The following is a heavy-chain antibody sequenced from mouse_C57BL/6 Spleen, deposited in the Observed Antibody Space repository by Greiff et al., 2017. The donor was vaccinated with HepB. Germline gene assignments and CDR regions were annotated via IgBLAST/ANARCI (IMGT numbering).Heavy chain of an antibody. CDR3: SREPGRDYAMDY. V-gene: IGHV5-16*01. J-gene: IGHJ4*01. D-gene: IGHD3-1*01. CDR1: GFTFSDYY. Sequence: EVQLVESEGGLVQPGSSMKLSCTASGFTFSDYYMAWVRQVPEKGLEWVANINYDGSSTYYLDSLKSRFIISRDNEKNIIYLQMSRMKSEDTATYYFSREPGRDYAMDYWGQGTSVTVSS. CDR2: INYDGSST.